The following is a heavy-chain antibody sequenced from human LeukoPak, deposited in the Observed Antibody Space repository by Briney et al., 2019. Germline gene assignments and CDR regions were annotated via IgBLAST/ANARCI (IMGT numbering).Heavy chain of an antibody. CDR3: ARRVYSSGWYWFDP. CDR2: IYPGDSDT. CDR1: GYSFTSYW. J-gene: IGHJ5*02. V-gene: IGHV5-51*01. D-gene: IGHD6-19*01. Sequence: GESLKISCKGSGYSFTSYWIGWVRQMPGKALEGMGIIYPGDSDTRYSPSFQGQVTFSADKSISTAYLQWSSLKASDTAMYYCARRVYSSGWYWFDPWGQGTLVTVSS.